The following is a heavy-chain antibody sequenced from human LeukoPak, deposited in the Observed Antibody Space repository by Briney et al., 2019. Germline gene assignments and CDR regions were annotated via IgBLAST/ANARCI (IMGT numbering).Heavy chain of an antibody. D-gene: IGHD6-19*01. J-gene: IGHJ3*02. CDR1: GFTFSSYS. Sequence: GGSLRLSCAASGFTFSSYSMSWVRQAPGKGLEWVSDISSTGSYINYADSVRGRFTISRDNAENSLYLQMNSLSPEDTAIYYCARDQAEVHAASDIWGQGTVVIVSS. CDR2: ISSTGSYI. V-gene: IGHV3-21*01. CDR3: ARDQAEVHAASDI.